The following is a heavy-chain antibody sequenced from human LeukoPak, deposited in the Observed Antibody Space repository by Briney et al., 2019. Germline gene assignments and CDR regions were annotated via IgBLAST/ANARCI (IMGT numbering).Heavy chain of an antibody. CDR2: ISSSGNSL. V-gene: IGHV3-23*01. Sequence: GGSQRLSCIASGFTLTSYAMTWVRQAPGKGLEWVSTISSSGNSLYYADSVKGRFTISRDNSKNTLYLQMNSLRADDTAVYYCARRYCSSTTCEYLQHWGQGTLVTVFS. D-gene: IGHD2-2*01. J-gene: IGHJ1*01. CDR1: GFTLTSYA. CDR3: ARRYCSSTTCEYLQH.